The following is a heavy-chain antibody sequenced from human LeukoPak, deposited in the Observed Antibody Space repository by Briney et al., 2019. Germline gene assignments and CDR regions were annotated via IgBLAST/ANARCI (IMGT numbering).Heavy chain of an antibody. CDR2: ISGSGGST. V-gene: IGHV3-23*01. D-gene: IGHD4-23*01. CDR3: AKDYGGNSAFFGY. J-gene: IGHJ4*02. CDR1: GFTFSSNA. Sequence: TGGSLRLSCAASGFTFSSNAMSWVRQAPGKGLEWVSGISGSGGSTYYADSVKGRFTISRDNSKNTLYLQMNSLRAEDTAVYYCAKDYGGNSAFFGYWGQGTLVTVSS.